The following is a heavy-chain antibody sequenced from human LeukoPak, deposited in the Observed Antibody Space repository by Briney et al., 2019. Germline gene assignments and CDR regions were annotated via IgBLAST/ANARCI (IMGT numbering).Heavy chain of an antibody. J-gene: IGHJ4*02. CDR2: LSGSGGSP. CDR1: GFTFSSYA. CDR3: ANALGGDNTWYYFDC. D-gene: IGHD1-26*01. Sequence: PGGSLRLSCAASGFTFSSYAMSWVRQAPGKGLEWVSSLSGSGGSPNYANSVKGRFTISRDNSKNTLYLQMNSLRAEDTAVYYCANALGGDNTWYYFDCWGQGTLVTVSS. V-gene: IGHV3-23*01.